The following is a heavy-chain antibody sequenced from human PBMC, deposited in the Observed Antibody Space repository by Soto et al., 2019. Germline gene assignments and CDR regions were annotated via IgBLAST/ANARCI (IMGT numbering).Heavy chain of an antibody. CDR3: AKGYSTGWSEGYFDY. V-gene: IGHV3-23*01. Sequence: GGSLRLSCAASGFTLSTYAMGWVRQAPGKGLEWVSSISGTLSTYYADSVKGQFTISRDNSKNTLYLQINSLRPDDTAVYFCAKGYSTGWSEGYFDYWGQGALVTVSS. CDR1: GFTLSTYA. CDR2: ISGTLST. J-gene: IGHJ4*02. D-gene: IGHD6-19*01.